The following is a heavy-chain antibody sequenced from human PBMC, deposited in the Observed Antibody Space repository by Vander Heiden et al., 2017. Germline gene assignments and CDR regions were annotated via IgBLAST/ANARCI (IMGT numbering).Heavy chain of an antibody. Sequence: QVQLQESGPGLVKPSETLSLTCTVSGVSISSYYWSWIRQPAGKGLEWIGRVYVSGGADYSPSVRSRATMSVDASKTQFSLKLTSVTAADTAVYYCARDRSSRWDKDYFDYWGQGTLVTVSS. J-gene: IGHJ4*02. CDR1: GVSISSYY. CDR2: VYVSGGA. CDR3: ARDRSSRWDKDYFDY. V-gene: IGHV4-4*07. D-gene: IGHD6-13*01.